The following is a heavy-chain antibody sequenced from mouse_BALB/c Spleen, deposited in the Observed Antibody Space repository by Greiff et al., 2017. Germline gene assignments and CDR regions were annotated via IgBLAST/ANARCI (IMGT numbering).Heavy chain of an antibody. D-gene: IGHD1-1*01. CDR2: SRNKANDYTT. J-gene: IGHJ4*01. CDR1: GFTFSDFY. CDR3: ARDPITRAMDY. Sequence: EVNVVESGGGLVQPGGSLRLSCATSGFTFSDFYMEWVRQPPGKRLEWIAASRNKANDYTTEYSASVKGRFIVSRDTSQSILYLQMNALRAEDTAIYYCARDPITRAMDYWGQGTSVTVSS. V-gene: IGHV7-1*02.